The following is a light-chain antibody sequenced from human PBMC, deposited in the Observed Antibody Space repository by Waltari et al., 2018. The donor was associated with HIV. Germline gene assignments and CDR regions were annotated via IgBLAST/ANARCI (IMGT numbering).Light chain of an antibody. CDR2: EVK. CDR3: SSYSTGDTLVL. Sequence: QSALTQPASVSGSPGQSITISCSGASTDIGASDYVSWYRQPPGRAPRLILYEVKKLPSGFSSRFSGSKSGNTASLTSSGLQVEDEAVYFCSSYSTGDTLVLFGGGTRLTVL. V-gene: IGLV2-14*01. CDR1: STDIGASDY. J-gene: IGLJ2*01.